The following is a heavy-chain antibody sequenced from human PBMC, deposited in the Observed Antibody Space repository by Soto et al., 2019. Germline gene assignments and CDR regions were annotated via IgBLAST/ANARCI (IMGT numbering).Heavy chain of an antibody. V-gene: IGHV3-23*01. Sequence: EVQLLESGGGLAQPGGSLRLSCAASGFIFRTYAMNWVRQAPGKGLEWVSVMVGDGSSSDYADSVRGRFTISRDNSKNTLYLQMKSLRAEDTAVYFCAKDLRPDGRYDLDYWGQGTLVTVSS. CDR1: GFIFRTYA. D-gene: IGHD1-26*01. CDR2: MVGDGSSS. J-gene: IGHJ4*02. CDR3: AKDLRPDGRYDLDY.